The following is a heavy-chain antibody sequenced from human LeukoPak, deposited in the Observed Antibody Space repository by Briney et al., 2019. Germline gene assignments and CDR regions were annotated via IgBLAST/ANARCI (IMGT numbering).Heavy chain of an antibody. V-gene: IGHV4-39*01. Sequence: SETLSLTCTVSGGSISGSSYYWGWIRQPPGKGLEWIGSIYYSGSTYYNPSLKSRVTISVDTSKNQFSLKLSSVTAADTAVYYCASGERLYYFDYWGQGTLVTVSS. CDR3: ASGERLYYFDY. D-gene: IGHD1-1*01. J-gene: IGHJ4*02. CDR1: GGSISGSSYY. CDR2: IYYSGST.